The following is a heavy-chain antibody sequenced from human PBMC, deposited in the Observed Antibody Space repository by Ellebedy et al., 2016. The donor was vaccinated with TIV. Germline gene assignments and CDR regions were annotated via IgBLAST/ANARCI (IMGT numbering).Heavy chain of an antibody. D-gene: IGHD3-3*01. CDR2: ISISSTTI. V-gene: IGHV3-48*02. Sequence: PGGSLRLSCAASGFTFSSNTMNRVRQAPGKGLEWVSYISISSTTISYADSVKGRFTISRDNAKNSLYLQMNSLRDEDTAVYYCARSGPLSGFLGRYFDYWGQGTLVTVSS. CDR3: ARSGPLSGFLGRYFDY. CDR1: GFTFSSNT. J-gene: IGHJ4*02.